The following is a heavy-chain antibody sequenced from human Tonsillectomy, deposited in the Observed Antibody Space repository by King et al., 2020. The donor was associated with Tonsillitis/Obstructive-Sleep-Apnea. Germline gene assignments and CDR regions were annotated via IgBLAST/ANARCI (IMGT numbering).Heavy chain of an antibody. Sequence: VQLQQWGAGLLKPSETQSLTCAVYGGSFSGYYWNWIRQPPGKGLEWIGEIDHSGSTNYTPSLKSRVTVSVDTSKNQFSLKLSSVTAADTAVYYCAREHSSSLDYWGQGTLVTVSS. CDR3: AREHSSSLDY. D-gene: IGHD6-13*01. J-gene: IGHJ4*02. V-gene: IGHV4-34*01. CDR2: IDHSGST. CDR1: GGSFSGYY.